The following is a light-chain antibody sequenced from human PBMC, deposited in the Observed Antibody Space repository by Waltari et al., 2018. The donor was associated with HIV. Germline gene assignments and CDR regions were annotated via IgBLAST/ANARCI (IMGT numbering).Light chain of an antibody. CDR2: YDN. Sequence: SDVLTQPRSVSVAPGQTARITGGINNVGRKSVFWYQRKPGQAPVLVISYDNDRPSGIPARFAGSKTGDTATLMTSRVEAGDEPEYYCQGWENNGGYPGVLGGGTKLAVL. CDR1: NVGRKS. CDR3: QGWENNGGYPGV. V-gene: IGLV3-21*01. J-gene: IGLJ2*01.